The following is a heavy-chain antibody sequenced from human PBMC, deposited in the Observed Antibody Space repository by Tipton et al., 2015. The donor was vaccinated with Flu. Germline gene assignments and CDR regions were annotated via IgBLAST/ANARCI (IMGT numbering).Heavy chain of an antibody. V-gene: IGHV1-18*01. J-gene: IGHJ6*02. Sequence: QVQLVQSGAEVKKPGASVKVSCKASGYTFTSYGISWVRHAPGQGLEWMGWISAYNGNTNYAQKLQGRVTMTTDTSTSTAYMELRSLRSDDTAVHYCARDLARQFLYYYGMDVWGQGTTVTVSS. CDR3: ARDLARQFLYYYGMDV. CDR2: ISAYNGNT. CDR1: GYTFTSYG. D-gene: IGHD2/OR15-2a*01.